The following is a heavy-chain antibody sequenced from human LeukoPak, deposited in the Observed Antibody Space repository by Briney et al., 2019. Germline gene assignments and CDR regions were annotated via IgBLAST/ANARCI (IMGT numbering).Heavy chain of an antibody. D-gene: IGHD3-16*01. J-gene: IGHJ4*02. CDR1: GFTFSDYY. CDR3: ARVRGSYATDY. CDR2: ISSSGSTT. V-gene: IGHV3-11*04. Sequence: PGGSLRLSCAASGFTFSDYYMSWLRQAPGKGLEWVSYISSSGSTTSYADSVKGRFTISRDNAKNSLYLQMNSLRAEDTAVYYCARVRGSYATDYWGQGTLVTVSS.